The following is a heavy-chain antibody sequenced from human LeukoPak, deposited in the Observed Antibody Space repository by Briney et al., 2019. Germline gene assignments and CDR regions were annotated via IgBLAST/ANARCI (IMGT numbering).Heavy chain of an antibody. CDR1: GFSFSSYG. CDR3: AKGDDNWNDFDY. V-gene: IGHV3-30*02. Sequence: GGSLGLSCAASGFSFSSYGMHWVRQAPGKGLEWVAFIRYDGSNKYYADSVKGRFTISRDNSKNTVHMQMNSLRGEDTAVYYCAKGDDNWNDFDYWGQGTPVTVSS. D-gene: IGHD1-20*01. CDR2: IRYDGSNK. J-gene: IGHJ4*02.